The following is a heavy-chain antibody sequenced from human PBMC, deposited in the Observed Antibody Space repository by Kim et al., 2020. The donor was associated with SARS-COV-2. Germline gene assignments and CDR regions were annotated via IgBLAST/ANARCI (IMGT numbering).Heavy chain of an antibody. D-gene: IGHD3-22*01. Sequence: SETLSLTCGVSGGPLIGYYWTWIRQPPGKGLEWMGEVTHGGSTNYIPSHQDRLTIAGDMSNNNFPLKFAPLTAADTAEYFCARAIDTRGFYYWGQGTLV. V-gene: IGHV4-34*01. J-gene: IGHJ4*02. CDR3: ARAIDTRGFYY. CDR2: VTHGGST. CDR1: GGPLIGYY.